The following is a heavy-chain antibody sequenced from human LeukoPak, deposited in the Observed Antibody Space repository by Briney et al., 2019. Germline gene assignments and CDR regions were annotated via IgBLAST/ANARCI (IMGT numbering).Heavy chain of an antibody. J-gene: IGHJ4*02. CDR2: ISYDGSNK. CDR1: GFTFSSYA. D-gene: IGHD3-9*01. Sequence: GGSLRLSCAASGFTFSSYAMHWVRQAPGKGLEWVAVISYDGSNKYYADSVKGRFTISRDNSKNTLYLQMNSLRAEDTAVYYCAKDRFEYDILTGYSLGGQGTLVTVSS. CDR3: AKDRFEYDILTGYSL. V-gene: IGHV3-30*04.